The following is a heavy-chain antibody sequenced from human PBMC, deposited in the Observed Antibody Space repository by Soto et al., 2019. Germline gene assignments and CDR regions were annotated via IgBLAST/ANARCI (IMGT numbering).Heavy chain of an antibody. CDR2: ISSSSSYI. D-gene: IGHD6-6*01. J-gene: IGHJ3*02. V-gene: IGHV3-21*01. CDR1: GFTFSSYS. Sequence: EVQLVESGGGLVKPGGSLRLSCAASGFTFSSYSMNWVRQAPGKGLEWVSSISSSSSYIYYADSVKGRFTISRDNAKNSLYLQMNSLRAEDTAVYYCARDSSSSGAFDIWGQGTMVTVSS. CDR3: ARDSSSSGAFDI.